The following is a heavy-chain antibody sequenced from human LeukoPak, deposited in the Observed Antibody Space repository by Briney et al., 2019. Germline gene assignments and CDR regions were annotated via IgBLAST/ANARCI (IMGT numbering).Heavy chain of an antibody. J-gene: IGHJ3*02. CDR2: IYSSGST. CDR1: DGSISSYC. Sequence: PAPTLSITYTLSDGSISSYCSSSARLPPGRGLEWIAYIYSSGSTNYNPSLKSRVTISVDTIKNQFSLKLSSVSAADTYVYYCARDGYYDKEAFGIWGQGTMVTVSS. D-gene: IGHD3-16*01. CDR3: ARDGYYDKEAFGI. V-gene: IGHV4-59*01.